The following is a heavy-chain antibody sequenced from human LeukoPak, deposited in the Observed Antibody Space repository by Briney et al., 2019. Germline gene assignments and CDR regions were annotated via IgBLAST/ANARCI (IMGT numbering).Heavy chain of an antibody. Sequence: GGSLRLSCAASGFTFDDYGMSWVRQAPGKGLEWVSGINWNGGSTGYADSVKGRFTISRDNAKNSLYLQMNSLRAEDTAVYYCARGLYYYGSGTQGYWGQGTLVTVSS. J-gene: IGHJ4*02. CDR3: ARGLYYYGSGTQGY. CDR1: GFTFDDYG. D-gene: IGHD3-10*01. V-gene: IGHV3-20*04. CDR2: INWNGGST.